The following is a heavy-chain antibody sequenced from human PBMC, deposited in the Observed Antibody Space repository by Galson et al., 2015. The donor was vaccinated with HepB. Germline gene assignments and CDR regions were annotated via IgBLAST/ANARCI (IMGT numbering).Heavy chain of an antibody. D-gene: IGHD1-26*01. CDR3: ARGAVGAMTIESIAEYFQH. V-gene: IGHV1-69*13. Sequence: SVKVSCKASGGTFSSYAISWVRQAPGQGLEWMGGIIPIFGTANYAQKFQGRVTITADESTSTAYMELSSLRSEDTAVYYCARGAVGAMTIESIAEYFQHWGQGTLVTVSS. CDR1: GGTFSSYA. CDR2: IIPIFGTA. J-gene: IGHJ1*01.